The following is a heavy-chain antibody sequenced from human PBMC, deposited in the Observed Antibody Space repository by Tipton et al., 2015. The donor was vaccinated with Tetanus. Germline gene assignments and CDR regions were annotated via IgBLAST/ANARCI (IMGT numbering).Heavy chain of an antibody. D-gene: IGHD6-19*01. CDR1: VYTFTSYD. Sequence: QSGAEVKKPGASVKVSCKASVYTFTSYDINWVRQATGQGLEWMGWMNPNSGNTGYAQKFQGRVTMTRSTSISTAYMELSSLRSEDTAVYYCVREMQQWIQEGGYYPWGQGTLVTVSS. CDR3: VREMQQWIQEGGYYP. J-gene: IGHJ5*02. V-gene: IGHV1-8*01. CDR2: MNPNSGNT.